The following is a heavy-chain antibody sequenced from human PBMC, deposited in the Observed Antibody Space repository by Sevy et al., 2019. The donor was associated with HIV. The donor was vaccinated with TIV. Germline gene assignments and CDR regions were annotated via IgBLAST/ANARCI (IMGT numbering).Heavy chain of an antibody. J-gene: IGHJ3*02. CDR1: GFTFSSYG. Sequence: GGSLRLSCAASGFTFSSYGMHWVRQAPGKGLEWVSYISSSSSTIYYADSVKGRFTISRDNAKNSLYLQMNSLRDEDTAVYYCARDPYYDYVWGSYRHDAFDIWGQGTMVTVSS. CDR2: ISSSSSTI. V-gene: IGHV3-48*02. D-gene: IGHD3-16*02. CDR3: ARDPYYDYVWGSYRHDAFDI.